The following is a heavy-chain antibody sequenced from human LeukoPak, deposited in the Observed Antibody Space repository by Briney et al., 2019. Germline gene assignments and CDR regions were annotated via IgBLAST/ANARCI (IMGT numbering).Heavy chain of an antibody. J-gene: IGHJ2*01. V-gene: IGHV3-7*03. CDR3: AGRSFDV. CDR1: GFTFSTYW. Sequence: PGGSLRLSCSVSGFTFSTYWMHWVRQAPGKGLEWVANIKGDGSERYHADSVKGRFTISRDNAKSTLYLQMSSLRGDDTAVYYCAGRSFDVWGCGTLVSVSS. CDR2: IKGDGSER.